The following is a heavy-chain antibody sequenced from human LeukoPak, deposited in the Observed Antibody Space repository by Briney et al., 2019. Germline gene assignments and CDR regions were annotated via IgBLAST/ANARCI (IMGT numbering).Heavy chain of an antibody. Sequence: GGSLRLSCAASGFSFSTYAMSWVRQVPGKGLEWVSGISGSGSSAYYADSAKGRFTISRDNSKNTLYLQMNSLRAEDTAVYYCAKGLTYGGNSGGLFDHWGQGTLVPVSS. J-gene: IGHJ4*02. CDR3: AKGLTYGGNSGGLFDH. CDR1: GFSFSTYA. D-gene: IGHD4-23*01. CDR2: ISGSGSSA. V-gene: IGHV3-23*01.